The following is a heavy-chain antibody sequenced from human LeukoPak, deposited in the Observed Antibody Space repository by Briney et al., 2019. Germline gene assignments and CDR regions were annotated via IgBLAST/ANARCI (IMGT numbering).Heavy chain of an antibody. CDR3: ARVRPRIWYFDL. Sequence: SETLSLTCTVSGGSFSSYYWSWIRQPPGKGLEYIAYIYSSGSTNYNPSLKSRVTISIDTSKLQFSLNLNSVTAADTAMYYCARVRPRIWYFDLWGRGTLVTVSS. CDR1: GGSFSSYY. J-gene: IGHJ2*01. V-gene: IGHV4-59*01. CDR2: IYSSGST. D-gene: IGHD2-15*01.